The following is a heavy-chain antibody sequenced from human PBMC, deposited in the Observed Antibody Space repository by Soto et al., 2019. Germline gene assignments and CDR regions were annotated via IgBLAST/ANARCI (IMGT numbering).Heavy chain of an antibody. CDR3: ARGDGDQYDGHGHLGRH. Sequence: EVQLVESGGGLVQPGGSLRLSCAASGFTFSIYWMHWVRQVPGKGLVWVSRMNTDGSRTSYADSARGRFTVSRHDAKRTLYLQMNHLSAGDTAVYDCARGDGDQYDGHGHLGRHWGQGSLVTVFS. D-gene: IGHD3-16*01. J-gene: IGHJ4*02. CDR1: GFTFSIYW. V-gene: IGHV3-74*01. CDR2: MNTDGSRT.